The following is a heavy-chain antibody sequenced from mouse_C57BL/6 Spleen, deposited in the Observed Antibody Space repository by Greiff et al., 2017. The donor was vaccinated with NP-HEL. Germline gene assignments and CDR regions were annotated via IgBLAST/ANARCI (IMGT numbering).Heavy chain of an antibody. V-gene: IGHV1-61*01. CDR2: IYPSDSET. CDR1: GYTFTSYW. D-gene: IGHD2-4*01. CDR3: ARLYYDYVYYFDY. Sequence: VQLQQSGAELVRPGSSVKLSCKASGYTFTSYWMDWVKQRPGQGLEWIGNIYPSDSETHYNQKFKDKATLTVDKSSSTAYMQLSSLTSEDSAVYYCARLYYDYVYYFDYWGQGTTLTVSS. J-gene: IGHJ2*01.